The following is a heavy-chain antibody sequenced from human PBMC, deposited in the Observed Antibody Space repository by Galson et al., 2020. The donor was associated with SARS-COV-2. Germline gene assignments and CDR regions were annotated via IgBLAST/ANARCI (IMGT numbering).Heavy chain of an antibody. V-gene: IGHV3-11*04. CDR1: GFTFSDYY. J-gene: IGHJ6*02. D-gene: IGHD5-12*01. Sequence: NSGGSLRLSCAASGFTFSDYYMSWIRQAPGKGLEWVSYISSSGSTIYYADSVKGRFTISRDNAKNSLYLQMNSLRAEDTAVYYCARERGDGYNYGNYYGMDVWGQGTTVTVSS. CDR2: ISSSGSTI. CDR3: ARERGDGYNYGNYYGMDV.